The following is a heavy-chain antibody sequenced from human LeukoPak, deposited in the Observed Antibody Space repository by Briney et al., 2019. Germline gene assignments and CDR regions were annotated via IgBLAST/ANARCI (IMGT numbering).Heavy chain of an antibody. CDR1: GDSIGRGSYC. J-gene: IGHJ4*02. D-gene: IGHD5-18*01. CDR2: IFNTGST. Sequence: PSQTLSLTCAVSGDSIGRGSYCWGWIRQPAGKAPEWNGRIFNTGSTSYNPSLKSRVTISVDTSKNQFSLNLRSVTAADTAVYYCARDICGYNYGCFDSWGQGTLVTVSS. V-gene: IGHV4-61*02. CDR3: ARDICGYNYGCFDS.